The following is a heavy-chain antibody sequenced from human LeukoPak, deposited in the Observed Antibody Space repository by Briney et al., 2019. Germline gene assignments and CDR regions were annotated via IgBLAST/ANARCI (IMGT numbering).Heavy chain of an antibody. V-gene: IGHV3-66*01. CDR2: IFSHGET. CDR1: GFTVGNNY. D-gene: IGHD2-8*01. CDR3: ARDPPAVSINTYA. Sequence: PGGSLRLSCAASGFTVGNNYMNWVRQAPGKGLEWVSLIFSHGETSYADSVKDRFTNSRNNSKNTLYLQMNGVTVEDTAVYYCARDPPAVSINTYAGGQGTLVTVSA. J-gene: IGHJ4*02.